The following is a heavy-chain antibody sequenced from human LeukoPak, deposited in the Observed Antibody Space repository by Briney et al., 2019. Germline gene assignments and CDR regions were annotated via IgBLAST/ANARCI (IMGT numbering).Heavy chain of an antibody. CDR2: IIPIFGIA. Sequence: AASVKVSCKASGGTFSSYAISWVRQAPGQGLEWMGRIIPIFGIANYAQKFQGRVTITADKSTSTAYMELNSLRSEDTAVYYCARDHRGDGYNWDDAFDIWGQGTMVTVSS. CDR1: GGTFSSYA. V-gene: IGHV1-69*04. J-gene: IGHJ3*02. D-gene: IGHD5-24*01. CDR3: ARDHRGDGYNWDDAFDI.